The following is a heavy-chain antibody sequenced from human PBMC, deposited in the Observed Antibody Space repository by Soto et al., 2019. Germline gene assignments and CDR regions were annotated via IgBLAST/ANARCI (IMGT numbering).Heavy chain of an antibody. CDR2: ISWNGASI. CDR1: GFTFDNYA. V-gene: IGHV3-9*01. Sequence: EVELVESGGGLVQPGRSLRLSCAASGFTFDNYAIHWVRRAPGKGLEWVAAISWNGASIGYADSVKGRFTISRDNATNSLFLQMNSLTAGDTARYCCATLPLYGSDFDGWGRGTLVSVSS. CDR3: ATLPLYGSDFDG. J-gene: IGHJ4*02. D-gene: IGHD3-10*01.